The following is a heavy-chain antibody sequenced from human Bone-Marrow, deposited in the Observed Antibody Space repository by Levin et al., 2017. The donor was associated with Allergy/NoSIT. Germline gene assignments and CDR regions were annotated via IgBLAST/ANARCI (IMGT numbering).Heavy chain of an antibody. Sequence: SQTLSLTCSISGGSLRSSGDYWGWIRQIPGKGLEWIGSIYYNGNTYVNPSLKSRVTISADASKRQFSLSLTSMTAADRGVYFCARRWAGNYPFDHWGQGILVTVSS. CDR3: ARRWAGNYPFDH. D-gene: IGHD1-1*01. CDR1: GGSLRSSGDY. CDR2: IYYNGNT. V-gene: IGHV4-39*01. J-gene: IGHJ4*02.